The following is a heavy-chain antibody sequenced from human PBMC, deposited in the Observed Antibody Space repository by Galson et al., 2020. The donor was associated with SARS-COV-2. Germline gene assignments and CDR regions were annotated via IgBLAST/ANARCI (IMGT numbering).Heavy chain of an antibody. Sequence: ASETLSLTCTVSGGSISSGGYYWSWIRQHPGKGLEWIGYIYYSGITYYNPSLKSRVTILVDTSKNQFSLNLSSVTAADTAVYYCARYCSRTSCPFDYWGQGALVTVSS. J-gene: IGHJ4*02. V-gene: IGHV4-31*03. CDR2: IYYSGIT. CDR1: GGSISSGGYY. CDR3: ARYCSRTSCPFDY. D-gene: IGHD2-2*01.